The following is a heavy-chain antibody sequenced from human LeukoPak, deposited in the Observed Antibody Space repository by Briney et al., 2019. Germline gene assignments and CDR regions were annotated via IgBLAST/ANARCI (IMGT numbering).Heavy chain of an antibody. J-gene: IGHJ6*02. CDR1: GGSISSYY. CDR3: ARAPLDYYYYGMDV. Sequence: SETLSLTCTVSGGSISSYYWSWIRQPPGKGLEWIGYIYYSGSTNYNPSLKSRVTISVDTSKTQFSLKLSSVTAADTAVYYCARAPLDYYYYGMDVWGQGTTVTVSS. CDR2: IYYSGST. V-gene: IGHV4-59*01. D-gene: IGHD6-13*01.